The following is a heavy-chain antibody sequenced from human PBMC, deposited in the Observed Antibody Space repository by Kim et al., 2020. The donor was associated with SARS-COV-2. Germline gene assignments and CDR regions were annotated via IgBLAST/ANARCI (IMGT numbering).Heavy chain of an antibody. CDR3: ARATNYYDSSGYSY. D-gene: IGHD3-22*01. Sequence: DSVKGRFTISRDNAKNSLYLQMNSLRAEDTAVYYCARATNYYDSSGYSYWGQGTLVTVSS. V-gene: IGHV3-7*01. J-gene: IGHJ4*02.